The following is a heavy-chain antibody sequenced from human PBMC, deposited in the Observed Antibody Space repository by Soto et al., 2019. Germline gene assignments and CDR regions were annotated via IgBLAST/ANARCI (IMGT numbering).Heavy chain of an antibody. V-gene: IGHV3-30*18. CDR1: GFTFSSYG. D-gene: IGHD5-12*01. J-gene: IGHJ4*02. CDR3: AKSSPRDGYNFFTGLDY. CDR2: ISYDGGNK. Sequence: GGSLRLSCAASGFTFSSYGMHWVRQAPGKGLEWVAVISYDGGNKYYADSVKGRFTISRDNSKNTLYLQMNSLRAEDTAVYYCAKSSPRDGYNFFTGLDYWGQGTLVTVSS.